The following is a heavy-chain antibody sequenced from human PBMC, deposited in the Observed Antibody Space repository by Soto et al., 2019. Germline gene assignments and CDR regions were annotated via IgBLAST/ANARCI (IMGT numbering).Heavy chain of an antibody. CDR2: TYYRSKWYN. CDR1: GDSVSSNSAA. Sequence: SQTLSLTCALSGDSVSSNSAAWNWIRQSPSRGLEWLGRTYYRSKWYNDYAVSVKSRITINPDTSNHQFSLQLNPVTPEDTAVYYCARGESISVEWFDYWGQGTLVTVSS. D-gene: IGHD6-19*01. V-gene: IGHV6-1*01. CDR3: ARGESISVEWFDY. J-gene: IGHJ4*02.